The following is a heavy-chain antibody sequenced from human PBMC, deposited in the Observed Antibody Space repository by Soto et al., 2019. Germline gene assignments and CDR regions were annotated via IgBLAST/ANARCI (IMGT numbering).Heavy chain of an antibody. J-gene: IGHJ4*02. CDR2: IIPILGIA. CDR3: ARDRHSNSYYFDY. D-gene: IGHD4-4*01. Sequence: SVKVSCKASGGTFSIYTISWVRQAPGQGLEWMGRIIPILGIANYAQKFQGRVTITADKSTSTAYMELSSLRSEDTAVYYCARDRHSNSYYFDYWGQGTLVTVSS. V-gene: IGHV1-69*04. CDR1: GGTFSIYT.